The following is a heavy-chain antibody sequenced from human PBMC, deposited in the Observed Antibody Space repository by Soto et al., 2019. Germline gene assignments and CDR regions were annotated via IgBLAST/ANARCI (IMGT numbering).Heavy chain of an antibody. J-gene: IGHJ4*02. D-gene: IGHD3-3*01. V-gene: IGHV3-23*01. Sequence: PGGSLRLSCAASGFTFASYAMSWVRQAPGKGLEWVSAISGSGDRTFYADSVQGRFTISRDNSENTLYLLINSPRVEDTAEYFCAKDPDFWSGYLDYWGQGTLVTVSS. CDR1: GFTFASYA. CDR3: AKDPDFWSGYLDY. CDR2: ISGSGDRT.